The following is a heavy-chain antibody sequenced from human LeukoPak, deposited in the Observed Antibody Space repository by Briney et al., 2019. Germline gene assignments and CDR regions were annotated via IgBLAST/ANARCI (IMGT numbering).Heavy chain of an antibody. CDR3: ATARGDYYDSSGPDAFDI. CDR1: GYTLTELS. CDR2: FDPEDGET. D-gene: IGHD3-22*01. Sequence: ASVKVSCKVSGYTLTELSMHWVRQAPGKGLEWMGGFDPEDGETIYARKFQGRATMTEDTSTDTAYMELSSLRSEDTAVYYCATARGDYYDSSGPDAFDIWGQGTMVTVSS. J-gene: IGHJ3*02. V-gene: IGHV1-24*01.